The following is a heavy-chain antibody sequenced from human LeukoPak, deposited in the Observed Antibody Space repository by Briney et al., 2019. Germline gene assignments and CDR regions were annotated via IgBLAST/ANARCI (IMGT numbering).Heavy chain of an antibody. CDR2: ISSSSSTI. CDR3: ASGILRFLEWPQAFDI. D-gene: IGHD3-3*01. CDR1: GFTFSSYS. J-gene: IGHJ3*02. Sequence: PGGSLRLSCAASGFTFSSYSMNWVRQAPGKGLEWVSYISSSSSTIYYADSVKGRFTISRDNAKNSLYLQMNSLRAEDTAVYYCASGILRFLEWPQAFDIWGQGTMVTVSS. V-gene: IGHV3-48*01.